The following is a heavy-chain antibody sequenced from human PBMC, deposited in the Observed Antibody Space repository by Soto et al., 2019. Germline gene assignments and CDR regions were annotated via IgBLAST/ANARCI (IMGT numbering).Heavy chain of an antibody. CDR1: GGSISSSNW. CDR2: IYLSGST. V-gene: IGHV4-4*02. Sequence: QVQLQESGPGLVKPSGTLSLTCAVSGGSISSSNWWSWVRQPPGKGLEWIGEIYLSGSTNYNPSLNTRVTMSVDKSKNKFCLKLSSVTAADTAVYYCARVSGSYYYGMDVWGQGTTVTVSS. CDR3: ARVSGSYYYGMDV. D-gene: IGHD1-26*01. J-gene: IGHJ6*02.